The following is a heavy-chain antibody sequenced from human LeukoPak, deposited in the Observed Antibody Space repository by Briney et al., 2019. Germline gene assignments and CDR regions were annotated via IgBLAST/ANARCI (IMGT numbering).Heavy chain of an antibody. CDR2: VNSNGGNT. Sequence: PGGSLRLSCAASGFTFSTYALHWVRQAPGKGLEFVSGVNSNGGNTYYANSVKGRFTISRDNSKNTLYLQMGSLRPEDMAVYHCVRVILTGYYYDSWGQGTLVTVSS. V-gene: IGHV3-64*01. J-gene: IGHJ4*02. CDR3: VRVILTGYYYDS. CDR1: GFTFSTYA. D-gene: IGHD3-9*01.